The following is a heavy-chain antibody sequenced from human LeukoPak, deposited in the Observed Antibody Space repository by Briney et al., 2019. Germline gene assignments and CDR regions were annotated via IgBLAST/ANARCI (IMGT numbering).Heavy chain of an antibody. J-gene: IGHJ4*02. CDR1: GGSFSGYY. CDR3: ARVGMSGTLGGPRWYCSSTSCFQYFDS. Sequence: SETLSLTCAVYGGSFSGYYWSWIRQPPGKGLEWIGEINHSGSTNYNPSLKSRVTISVDTSKNQFSLKLSSVTAADTAVYYCARVGMSGTLGGPRWYCSSTSCFQYFDSWGQGTLVTVSS. CDR2: INHSGST. D-gene: IGHD2-2*01. V-gene: IGHV4-34*01.